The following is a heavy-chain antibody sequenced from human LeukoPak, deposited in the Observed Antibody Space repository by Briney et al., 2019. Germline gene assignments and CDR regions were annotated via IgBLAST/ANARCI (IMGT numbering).Heavy chain of an antibody. CDR2: ISYDGSNK. V-gene: IGHV3-30-3*01. Sequence: PGRSLRLSCAASGFTFSSYAMHWVRQAPGKGLEWVAVISYDGSNKYYADSVKGRFTISRDNSKNTLYLQMNSLRAEDTAVYYCARDRLYFPDSTHAFDIWGQGTMVTVSS. CDR3: ARDRLYFPDSTHAFDI. CDR1: GFTFSSYA. J-gene: IGHJ3*02. D-gene: IGHD2/OR15-2a*01.